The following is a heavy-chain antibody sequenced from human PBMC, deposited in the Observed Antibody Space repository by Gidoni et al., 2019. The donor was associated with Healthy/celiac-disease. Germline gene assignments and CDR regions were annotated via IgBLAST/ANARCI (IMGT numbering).Heavy chain of an antibody. D-gene: IGHD3-22*01. Sequence: EVQLVESGGGLVKPGGSLRLSCAASGFTFSSYSMNWVRQAPGKGLEWVSSISSSSSYIYYADSVKGRFTISRDNAKNSLYLQMNSLRAEDTAVYYCARDRWGDSSGYHEFDYWGQGTLVTVSS. J-gene: IGHJ4*02. CDR1: GFTFSSYS. V-gene: IGHV3-21*01. CDR2: ISSSSSYI. CDR3: ARDRWGDSSGYHEFDY.